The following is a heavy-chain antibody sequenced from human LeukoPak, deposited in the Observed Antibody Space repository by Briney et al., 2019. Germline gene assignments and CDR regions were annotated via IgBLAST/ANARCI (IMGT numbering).Heavy chain of an antibody. CDR2: INPNSGGT. V-gene: IGHV1-2*02. D-gene: IGHD2-2*01. CDR3: ARETVYCSSTSCYWFDY. Sequence: ASVKVSCKASGYTFTGYYMHWVRQAPGQGLEWMGWINPNSGGTNYAQKFQGRATMTRDTSISTAYMELSRLRSDDTAVYYCARETVYCSSTSCYWFDYWGQGTLVTVSS. CDR1: GYTFTGYY. J-gene: IGHJ4*02.